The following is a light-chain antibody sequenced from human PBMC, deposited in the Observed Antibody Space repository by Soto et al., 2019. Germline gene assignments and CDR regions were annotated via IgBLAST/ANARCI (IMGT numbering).Light chain of an antibody. V-gene: IGLV2-14*01. CDR1: SSDIGGYDY. CDR3: SSYTSRSIVV. CDR2: EVI. J-gene: IGLJ2*01. Sequence: QSALTQPASVSGSPGQSITISCTGTSSDIGGYDYVSWYRQHPGKAPKLLIYEVIHRPSGVSNRFSGSKSGNTASQTISGLQADDEADYYCSSYTSRSIVVFGGGTKLTVL.